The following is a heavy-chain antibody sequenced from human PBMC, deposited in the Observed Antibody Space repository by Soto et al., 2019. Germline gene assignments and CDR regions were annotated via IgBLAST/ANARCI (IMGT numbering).Heavy chain of an antibody. CDR3: ARRYGWLYFDY. J-gene: IGHJ4*02. CDR2: IFYSGST. V-gene: IGHV4-39*01. Sequence: SETLSLTCTVSGDSISSSNYFWGWIRQPPGKGLEWIGTIFYSGSTYYNPSLKSRVTISVDTSKNQFSLRPISVTAADTALYYCARRYGWLYFDYWGQGSLVTVSS. D-gene: IGHD6-19*01. CDR1: GDSISSSNYF.